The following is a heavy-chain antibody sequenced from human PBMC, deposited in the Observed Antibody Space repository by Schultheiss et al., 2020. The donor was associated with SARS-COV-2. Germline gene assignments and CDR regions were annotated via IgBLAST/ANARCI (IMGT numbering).Heavy chain of an antibody. Sequence: SETLSLTCTVSGGSISNYYWSWIRQPPGKGLEWIGYIYSSGSTYYNPSLKSRVTISVDTSKNQFSLKLSSVTAADTAVYYCARRAAAGPFDYWGQGTLVTVSS. CDR1: GGSISNYY. V-gene: IGHV4-4*08. CDR2: IYSSGST. J-gene: IGHJ4*02. D-gene: IGHD6-13*01. CDR3: ARRAAAGPFDY.